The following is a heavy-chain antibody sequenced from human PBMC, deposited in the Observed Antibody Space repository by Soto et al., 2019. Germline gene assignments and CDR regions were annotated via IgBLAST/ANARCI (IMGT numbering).Heavy chain of an antibody. CDR2: KYYSGIS. V-gene: IGHV4-61*01. CDR3: VREDMSGTYYFDA. D-gene: IGHD1-26*01. Sequence: QVHLQESGPGLLKPSETLSLTCTVTRGSVSSQTHFWTWIRQPPGKGLEWIGYKYYSGISKYNPPLQSPVTISVDTSKNQFSLRLKSVTAADTAVYFCVREDMSGTYYFDAWGQGALVTVSS. CDR1: RGSVSSQTHF. J-gene: IGHJ4*02.